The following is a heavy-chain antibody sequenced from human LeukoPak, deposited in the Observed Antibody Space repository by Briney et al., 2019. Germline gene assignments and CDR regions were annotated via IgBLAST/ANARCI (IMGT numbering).Heavy chain of an antibody. D-gene: IGHD3-22*01. V-gene: IGHV1-2*02. Sequence: ASVKVSCKASGYPFTGYYVHWVRQAPGHGLEWMGWINPRNGDTHSAQKFQGRVSMTGDTSITTAYMELSSLRSGDTAVYYCARVPGDDSSGYDGDWGQGTLVTVSS. CDR1: GYPFTGYY. CDR3: ARVPGDDSSGYDGD. CDR2: INPRNGDT. J-gene: IGHJ4*02.